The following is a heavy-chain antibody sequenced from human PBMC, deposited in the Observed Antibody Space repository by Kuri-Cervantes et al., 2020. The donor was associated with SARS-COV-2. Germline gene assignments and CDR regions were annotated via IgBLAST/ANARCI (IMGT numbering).Heavy chain of an antibody. Sequence: GSLRLSCAASGFTFSSYSMNWVRQAPGKGLEWVSSISSSSSYIYYADSVKGRFTISRDNAKNSLYLQMNSLRAEDTAVYYCARIPIAVADTPDYWGQGTLVTVSS. D-gene: IGHD6-19*01. J-gene: IGHJ4*02. CDR1: GFTFSSYS. CDR3: ARIPIAVADTPDY. CDR2: ISSSSSYI. V-gene: IGHV3-21*01.